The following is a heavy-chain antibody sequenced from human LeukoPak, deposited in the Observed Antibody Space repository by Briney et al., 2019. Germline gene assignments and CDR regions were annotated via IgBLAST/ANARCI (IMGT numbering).Heavy chain of an antibody. CDR1: GGSFSGDY. D-gene: IGHD2-15*01. CDR3: ARHPRPLGYCSGGSCYTAHYYYYGMDV. CDR2: INHSGST. J-gene: IGHJ6*02. Sequence: SETLSLTCAVYGGSFSGDYWSWIRQPPGKGLEWIGEINHSGSTNYNPSLKSRVTISVDTSKNQFSLKLSSVTAADTAVYYCARHPRPLGYCSGGSCYTAHYYYYGMDVWGQGTTVTVSS. V-gene: IGHV4-34*01.